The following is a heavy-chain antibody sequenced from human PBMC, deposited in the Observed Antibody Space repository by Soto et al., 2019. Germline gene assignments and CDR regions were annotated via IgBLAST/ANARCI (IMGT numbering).Heavy chain of an antibody. CDR2: IIPIFATV. V-gene: IGHV1-69*01. J-gene: IGHJ4*02. D-gene: IGHD5-18*01. CDR1: GGSFSSNP. CDR3: AGGGRGYSSAPRYYFDY. Sequence: QVQLVQSGSEVKKPGSSVKVSCKASGGSFSSNPISWVRQAPGQGLEWMAGIIPIFATVHYAQKFQGRVTITADESTSTAYMELTSLRSEDTAVDFCAGGGRGYSSAPRYYFDYWGQGTLVTVSS.